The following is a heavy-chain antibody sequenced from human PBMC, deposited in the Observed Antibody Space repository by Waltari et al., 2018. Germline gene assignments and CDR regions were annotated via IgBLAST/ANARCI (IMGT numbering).Heavy chain of an antibody. J-gene: IGHJ4*02. D-gene: IGHD3-16*01. CDR2: IYHSGST. V-gene: IGHV4-38-2*01. CDR3: ARTYIDGNDY. Sequence: QVQLQESGPGLVKPSETLSLTCCVAGYSISSGYYWGWIRQPPGKGLEWIGSIYHSGSTYYNPSLKSRVTISVDTSKNQFSLKLSSVTAADTAVYYCARTYIDGNDYWGQGTLVTVSS. CDR1: GYSISSGYY.